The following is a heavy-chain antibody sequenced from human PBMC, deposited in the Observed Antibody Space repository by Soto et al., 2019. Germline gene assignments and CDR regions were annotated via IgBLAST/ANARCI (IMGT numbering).Heavy chain of an antibody. D-gene: IGHD6-19*01. J-gene: IGHJ4*02. Sequence: QVQLVESGGGVVQPGRSLRLSCTASGFTFNTHAMHWVRQAPGKGLEWVAVTSYEGSTKYYADYAQGRFTISRDNSKNTLYLQLNSLRAEDTAVYYRAKHFTGWSYYFDHLRQGTMVTVS. V-gene: IGHV3-30-3*02. CDR1: GFTFNTHA. CDR2: TSYEGSTK. CDR3: AKHFTGWSYYFDH.